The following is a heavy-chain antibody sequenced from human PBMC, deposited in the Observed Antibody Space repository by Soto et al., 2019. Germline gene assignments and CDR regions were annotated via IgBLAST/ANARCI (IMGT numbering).Heavy chain of an antibody. V-gene: IGHV1-69*13. Sequence: SVKVSCKASGGTFSSYAISWVRQAPGQGLEWMGGIIPIFGTANYAQKFQGRVTITADESTSTAYMELSSLRSEDTAVYYCARGPQQLVELDYWGQGTLVTVSS. CDR3: ARGPQQLVELDY. CDR1: GGTFSSYA. D-gene: IGHD6-13*01. J-gene: IGHJ4*02. CDR2: IIPIFGTA.